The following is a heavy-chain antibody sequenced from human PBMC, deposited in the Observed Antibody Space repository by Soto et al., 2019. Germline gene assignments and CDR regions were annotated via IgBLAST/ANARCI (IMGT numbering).Heavy chain of an antibody. V-gene: IGHV3-23*01. CDR2: ISGSGGST. CDR3: AKEAGIAVALYYYYGMDV. CDR1: GFTFSSYA. J-gene: IGHJ6*02. D-gene: IGHD6-19*01. Sequence: GGSLKLSSAASGFTFSSYAMSWVRQAPGKGLEWVSAISGSGGSTYYADSVKGRFTISRDNSKNTLYLQMNSLRAEDTAVYYCAKEAGIAVALYYYYGMDVWGQGTTVTVSS.